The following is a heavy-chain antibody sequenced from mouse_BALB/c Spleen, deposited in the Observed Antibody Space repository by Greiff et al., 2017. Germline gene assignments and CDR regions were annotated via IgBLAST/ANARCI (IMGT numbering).Heavy chain of an antibody. Sequence: VMLVESGPGLVAPSQSLSITCTVSGFSLTSYGVHWVRQPPGKGLEWLGVIWAGGSTNYNSALMSRLSISKDNSKSQVFLKMNSLQTDDTAMYYCAREATVVATNAMDYWGQGTSVTVSS. CDR2: IWAGGST. CDR1: GFSLTSYG. J-gene: IGHJ4*01. CDR3: AREATVVATNAMDY. D-gene: IGHD1-1*01. V-gene: IGHV2-9*02.